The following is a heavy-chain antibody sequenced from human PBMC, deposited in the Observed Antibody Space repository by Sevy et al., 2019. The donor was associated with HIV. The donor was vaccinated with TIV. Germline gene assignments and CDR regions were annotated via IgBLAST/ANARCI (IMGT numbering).Heavy chain of an antibody. D-gene: IGHD3-10*01. J-gene: IGHJ3*02. Sequence: GESLKISCKGSGYDFTSYWNGWVRQMPGKGLEWMGIIYPGDSDTRYSPSFQGQVTISADKSINTAYLQWSSLQASDTAMYYCALGWNVRGALEIWGQGAMVTVSS. CDR3: ALGWNVRGALEI. CDR2: IYPGDSDT. CDR1: GYDFTSYW. V-gene: IGHV5-51*01.